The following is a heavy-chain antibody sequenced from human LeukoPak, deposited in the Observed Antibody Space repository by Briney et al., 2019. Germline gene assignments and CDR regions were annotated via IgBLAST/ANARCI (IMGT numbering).Heavy chain of an antibody. D-gene: IGHD6-19*01. CDR1: GFAFSSYG. Sequence: GGSLRLSCAASGFAFSSYGMHWVRQAPGKGLEWVAVISYDGSNKYYADSVKGRFTISRDNSKNTLYLQMNSLRAEDTAVYYCAKDLTVAGYYYGMDVWGQGTTVAVSS. V-gene: IGHV3-30*18. CDR2: ISYDGSNK. J-gene: IGHJ6*02. CDR3: AKDLTVAGYYYGMDV.